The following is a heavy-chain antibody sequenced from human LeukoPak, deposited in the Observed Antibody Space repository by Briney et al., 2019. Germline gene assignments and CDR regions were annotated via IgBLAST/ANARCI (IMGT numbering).Heavy chain of an antibody. CDR2: IYSSGST. D-gene: IGHD1-14*01. V-gene: IGHV4-61*02. J-gene: IGHJ5*01. CDR1: GGSISSGSYY. CDR3: AREVKTPQIKTEWVDS. Sequence: PSQTLSLTCTVSGGSISSGSYYWSWIRQPAGKGLKWIGRIYSSGSTNNNPSLNSRVTISVDTSKNQVSLKPKSVSAADTAVYYCAREVKTPQIKTEWVDSWGKGALVTVSS.